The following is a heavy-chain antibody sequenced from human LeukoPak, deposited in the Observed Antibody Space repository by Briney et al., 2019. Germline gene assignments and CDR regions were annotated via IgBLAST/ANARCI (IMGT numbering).Heavy chain of an antibody. D-gene: IGHD1-7*01. CDR3: ARAHNWKYGSFDF. J-gene: IGHJ4*02. CDR2: MSPNSGNT. CDR1: GYTFTRYD. Sequence: GASVKVSCKASGYTFTRYDINWVRQATGQGLEWMGWMSPNSGNTGYAQKFQGRVTISRNTSISTAYMELSSLRSEDTAVYYCARAHNWKYGSFDFWGQGTLVTVSS. V-gene: IGHV1-8*03.